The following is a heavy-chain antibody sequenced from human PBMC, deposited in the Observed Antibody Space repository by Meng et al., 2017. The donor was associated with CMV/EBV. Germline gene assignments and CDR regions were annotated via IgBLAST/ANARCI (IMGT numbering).Heavy chain of an antibody. CDR2: INPNSGGT. J-gene: IGHJ4*02. V-gene: IGHV1-2*02. D-gene: IGHD6-13*01. CDR3: ARVLRQQLVPGYFDY. CDR1: GYTFTSYG. Sequence: GGSLRLSCKASGYTFTSYGISWVRQAPGQGLEWMGWINPNSGGTNYAQKFQGRVTMTRDTSISTAYMELSRLRSDDTAVYYCARVLRQQLVPGYFDYWGQGTLVTVSS.